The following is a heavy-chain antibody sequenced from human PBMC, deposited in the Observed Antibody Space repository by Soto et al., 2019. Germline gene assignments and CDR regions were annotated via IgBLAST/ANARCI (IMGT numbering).Heavy chain of an antibody. Sequence: EEQLVASGGGLVQPGGSLRLSCAASGFTFRSYWMSWVRQAPGKGLEWLATIKTDASEKKYVDSVKGRFTVSKDNAKKSLYLQEVSLRAEDTAVYSYETDSGYGSGSTVNRNLECWGRATVVNVSS. CDR3: ETDSGYGSGSTVNRNLEC. J-gene: IGHJ4*01. CDR1: GFTFRSYW. D-gene: IGHD3-10*01. CDR2: IKTDASEK. V-gene: IGHV3-7*01.